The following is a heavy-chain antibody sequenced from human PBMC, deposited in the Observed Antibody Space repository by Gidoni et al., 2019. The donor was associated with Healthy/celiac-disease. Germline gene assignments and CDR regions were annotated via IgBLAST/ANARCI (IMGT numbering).Heavy chain of an antibody. Sequence: VQLVQSGAAVKKPGESLMISCKGSGYSFTSYWISWVRQMPGKGLEWMGRIVPSDSYTNNSPSFQGHVTISADKSISTAYRKGSSLKASDTAMDYCARRGQGGGYYYYYGMDVWGQGTTVTVSS. CDR1: GYSFTSYW. CDR3: ARRGQGGGYYYYYGMDV. CDR2: IVPSDSYT. V-gene: IGHV5-10-1*01. J-gene: IGHJ6*02. D-gene: IGHD3-16*01.